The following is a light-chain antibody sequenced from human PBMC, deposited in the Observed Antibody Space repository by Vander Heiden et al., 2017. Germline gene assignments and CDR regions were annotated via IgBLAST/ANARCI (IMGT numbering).Light chain of an antibody. CDR3: QQYGSSPRA. V-gene: IGKV3-20*01. Sequence: EFVLTQSPGTLSLSPGERATLSCRASQSVSSSYLAWYQQKPGQAPRLLIYGASSRATGIPDRFSGSGSGTDFTLTISRLEPEDFAVYYCQQYGSSPRAFGGGTKVEIK. CDR1: QSVSSSY. J-gene: IGKJ4*01. CDR2: GAS.